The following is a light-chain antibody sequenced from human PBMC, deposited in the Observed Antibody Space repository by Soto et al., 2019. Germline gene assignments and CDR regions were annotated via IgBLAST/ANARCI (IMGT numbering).Light chain of an antibody. J-gene: IGKJ1*01. CDR1: QSVSSY. CDR3: QQYNNWPRT. V-gene: IGKV3-15*01. CDR2: DAS. Sequence: EIVLTQSPGTLSLSPGERATLSCRASQSVSSYLAWYQQKPGQAPRLLIYDASTRATGIPARFSGSGSGTDFTLTISSLQFEDFAVYYCQQYNNWPRTFGQGTKVDIK.